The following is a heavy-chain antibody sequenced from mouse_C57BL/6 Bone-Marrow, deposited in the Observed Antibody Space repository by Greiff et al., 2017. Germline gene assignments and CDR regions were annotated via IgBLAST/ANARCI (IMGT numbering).Heavy chain of an antibody. D-gene: IGHD1-1*01. V-gene: IGHV1-18*01. CDR3: ARSPLYYGSSGRYWYFDV. CDR2: INPNNGGT. CDR1: GYTFTDYN. J-gene: IGHJ1*03. Sequence: EVQLQQSGPELVKPGASVKIPCKASGYTFTDYNMDWVKQSHGKSLEWIGDINPNNGGTIYNQKFKGKATLTVDKSSSTAYMELRSPTSEDTAVYYCARSPLYYGSSGRYWYFDVWGTGTTVTVSS.